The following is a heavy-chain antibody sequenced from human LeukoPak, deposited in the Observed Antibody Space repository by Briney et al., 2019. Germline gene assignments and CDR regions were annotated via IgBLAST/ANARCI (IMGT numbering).Heavy chain of an antibody. J-gene: IGHJ4*02. CDR3: ASPGSISTGGPI. CDR1: GFTFSSSE. V-gene: IGHV3-21*01. Sequence: GGSLRLSCAASGFTFSSSEMNWVRQAPGKGLEGVSSISTSSSYIKYADSVKGRFTISRDNAKNSLSLQMNSLTAEDTAVYYCASPGSISTGGPIWGQGSLVTVSS. D-gene: IGHD3-9*01. CDR2: ISTSSSYI.